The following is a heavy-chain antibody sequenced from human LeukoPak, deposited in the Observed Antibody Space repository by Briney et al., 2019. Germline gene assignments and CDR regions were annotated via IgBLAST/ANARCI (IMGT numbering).Heavy chain of an antibody. V-gene: IGHV3-23*01. CDR3: GKGSYNDFSSAYYLAY. J-gene: IGHJ4*02. D-gene: IGHD3-3*01. CDR2: ISGSGGST. CDR1: GFTFSSYA. Sequence: GGSLRLSCAASGFTFSSYAMSWVRQAPGKGLEWVSTISGSGGSTYYADSVKGRFTISRDNSKNTVYVQMKSLRAEDTALYYCGKGSYNDFSSAYYLAYWGQGTLATVSS.